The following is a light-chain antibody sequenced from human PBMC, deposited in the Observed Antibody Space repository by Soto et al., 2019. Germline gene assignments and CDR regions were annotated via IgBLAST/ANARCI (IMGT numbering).Light chain of an antibody. CDR2: GAS. V-gene: IGKV3-20*01. CDR1: QSVSNNY. Sequence: EIVLTQSPGTLSLSPGERATLSCRASQSVSNNYLAWYQQKPGQAPRFLMYGASSRATGTPDRFSGSGSETDFTLTISRLEPEDYAVYYCQQYGSSPVSFGPGTKVDIK. CDR3: QQYGSSPVS. J-gene: IGKJ3*01.